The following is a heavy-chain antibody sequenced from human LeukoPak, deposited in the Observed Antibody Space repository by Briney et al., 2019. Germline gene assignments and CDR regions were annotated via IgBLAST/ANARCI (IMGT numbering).Heavy chain of an antibody. CDR2: IYYSGST. J-gene: IGHJ4*02. CDR1: GGSFSSYY. Sequence: SETLSLTCAVYGGSFSSYYWSWIRQPPGKGLEWIGYIYYSGSTNYNPSLKSRVTISVDMSKNQFSLKLSSVTAADTAVYYCARVAAAGTGWIDYWGQGTLVTVSS. CDR3: ARVAAAGTGWIDY. V-gene: IGHV4-59*01. D-gene: IGHD6-13*01.